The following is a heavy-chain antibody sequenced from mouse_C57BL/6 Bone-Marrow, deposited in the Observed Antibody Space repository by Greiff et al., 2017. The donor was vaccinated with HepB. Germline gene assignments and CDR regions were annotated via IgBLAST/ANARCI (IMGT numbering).Heavy chain of an antibody. CDR3: ARGGYYGSSYAMDY. V-gene: IGHV1-55*01. J-gene: IGHJ4*01. CDR2: IYPGSGST. D-gene: IGHD1-1*01. Sequence: QVQLQQPGAELVKPGASVKMSCKASGYTFTSYWITWVKQRPGQGLEWIGDIYPGSGSTNYNEKFKSKATLTVDTSSSTAYMQLSSLRSEDSAVYYCARGGYYGSSYAMDYWGQGTSVTVSS. CDR1: GYTFTSYW.